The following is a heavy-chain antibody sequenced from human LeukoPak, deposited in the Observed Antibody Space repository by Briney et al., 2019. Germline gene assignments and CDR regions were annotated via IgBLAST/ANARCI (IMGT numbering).Heavy chain of an antibody. V-gene: IGHV3-30*02. CDR2: IRYDGSNK. J-gene: IGHJ6*03. Sequence: PGGSLRLSCAASGFTFSSYGMHWARQAPGKGLEWVAFIRYDGSNKYYADSVKGRFTISRDNSKNTLYLQMNSLRAEDTAVYYCAKDRVDCSSTSCLYYYYYMDVWGKGTTVTVSS. D-gene: IGHD2-2*01. CDR3: AKDRVDCSSTSCLYYYYYMDV. CDR1: GFTFSSYG.